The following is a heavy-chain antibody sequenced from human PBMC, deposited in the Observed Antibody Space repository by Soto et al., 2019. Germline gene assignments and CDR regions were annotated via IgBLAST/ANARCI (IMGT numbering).Heavy chain of an antibody. V-gene: IGHV4-30-4*01. CDR3: ARGRGYSYGLDP. Sequence: QVQLQESGPGLVKPSQTLSLTCTVSGDSISSNNNYWSWIRQPPGEGLEWIGFISYSGTTSYSPSLKSRVAIPLDTSKNQFSLSLSSVTAADTAVYYCARGRGYSYGLDPWGQGTLVTVSS. CDR2: ISYSGTT. J-gene: IGHJ5*02. CDR1: GDSISSNNNY. D-gene: IGHD5-18*01.